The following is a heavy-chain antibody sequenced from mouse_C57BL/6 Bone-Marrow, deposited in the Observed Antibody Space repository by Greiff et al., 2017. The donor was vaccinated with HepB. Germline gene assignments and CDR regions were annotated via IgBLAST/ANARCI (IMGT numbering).Heavy chain of an antibody. Sequence: EVKLMESGGDLVKPGGSLKLSCAASGFTFSSYGMSWVRQTPDKRLEWVATISSGGSYTYYPDSVKGRFTISRDNAKNTLYLQMSSLKSEDTAMYYCARPYYYGSSGVAYWGQGTLVTVSA. J-gene: IGHJ3*01. CDR3: ARPYYYGSSGVAY. CDR1: GFTFSSYG. D-gene: IGHD1-1*01. CDR2: ISSGGSYT. V-gene: IGHV5-6*01.